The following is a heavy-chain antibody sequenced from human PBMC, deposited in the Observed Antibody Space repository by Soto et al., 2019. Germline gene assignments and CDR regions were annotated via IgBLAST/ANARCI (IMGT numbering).Heavy chain of an antibody. V-gene: IGHV3-23*01. CDR2: ISGSGGST. Sequence: GGSLRLSCAASGFTFGSYAMSWVRQAPGKGLEWVSAISGSGGSTYYADSVKGRFTISRDNSKNTLYLQMNSLRAEDTAVYYCAKDGTGSSWYEVHGHTYDYWGQGTLVTVSS. CDR3: AKDGTGSSWYEVHGHTYDY. D-gene: IGHD6-13*01. J-gene: IGHJ4*02. CDR1: GFTFGSYA.